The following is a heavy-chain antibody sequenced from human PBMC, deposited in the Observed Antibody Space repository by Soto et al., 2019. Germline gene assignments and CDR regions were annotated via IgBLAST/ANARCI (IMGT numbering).Heavy chain of an antibody. V-gene: IGHV1-69*13. CDR3: ATRDGYNPNFNY. D-gene: IGHD5-12*01. Sequence: VASVKVSCKXSGGTFSSYAISWVRQAPGQGLEWMGGIIPIFGTANYAQKFQGRVTITADESTSTAYMELSSLRSEDTAVYYCATRDGYNPNFNYWGEGTLVTVSS. CDR2: IIPIFGTA. J-gene: IGHJ4*02. CDR1: GGTFSSYA.